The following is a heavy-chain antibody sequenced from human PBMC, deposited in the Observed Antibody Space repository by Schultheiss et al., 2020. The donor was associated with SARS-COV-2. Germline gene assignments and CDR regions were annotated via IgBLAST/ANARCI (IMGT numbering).Heavy chain of an antibody. CDR3: VRGGAAAGEFYGFDN. CDR1: GGSFSGHY. Sequence: SETLSLTCAVYGGSFSGHYWTWIRQSPGQGLEWIGEINHGGLTNYSPSLKNRVRMSVDTSKNQFSLKLRSVTAADTAVYYCVRGGAAAGEFYGFDNWGQGTLVTVSS. V-gene: IGHV4-34*01. J-gene: IGHJ4*02. CDR2: INHGGLT. D-gene: IGHD6-25*01.